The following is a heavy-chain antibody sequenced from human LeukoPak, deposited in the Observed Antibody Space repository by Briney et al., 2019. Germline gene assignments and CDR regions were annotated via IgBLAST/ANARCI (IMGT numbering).Heavy chain of an antibody. V-gene: IGHV4-61*01. CDR3: ARDSGSYYNWFDP. D-gene: IGHD1-26*01. Sequence: SETLSLTCTVSGGSVSSGSYYWSWLRQPPGKGLEWIGYIYYSGSTNYNPSLKSRVTISVDTSKNQFSLKLSSVTAADTAVYYCARDSGSYYNWFDPWGQGTLVTVSS. CDR2: IYYSGST. CDR1: GGSVSSGSYY. J-gene: IGHJ5*02.